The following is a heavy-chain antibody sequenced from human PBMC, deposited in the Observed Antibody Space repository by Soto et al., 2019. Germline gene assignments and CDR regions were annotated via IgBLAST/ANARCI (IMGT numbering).Heavy chain of an antibody. CDR2: INPATGAA. CDR3: ARGGGVGVAGSAAFDM. D-gene: IGHD3-3*01. Sequence: QLHLVQSGAVVKKPGASVTVSCSASGYPVTAYYMHWVRQAPGRGLEWMGGINPATGAAKYTQTSQGRVTMTKEPSTSTVFMAPSGLTSEDTAVFYCARGGGVGVAGSAAFDMWGQGTVVTVSS. V-gene: IGHV1-2*02. J-gene: IGHJ3*02. CDR1: GYPVTAYY.